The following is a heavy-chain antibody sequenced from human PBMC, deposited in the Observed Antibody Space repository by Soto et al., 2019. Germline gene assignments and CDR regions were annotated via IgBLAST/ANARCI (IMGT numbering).Heavy chain of an antibody. D-gene: IGHD3-10*01. CDR1: GFTFSSYW. J-gene: IGHJ4*02. CDR2: VNSDGMST. CDR3: AAIWFGESLAVDY. V-gene: IGHV3-74*01. Sequence: EVQLVESGGGLVQPGGSLRLSCAASGFTFSSYWMHWVRQAPGKGLVWVSRVNSDGMSTTYADSVKGRFSISRDNAKSTLYVQMNSLRAEDTAVYYCAAIWFGESLAVDYWGRGTLVTVSS.